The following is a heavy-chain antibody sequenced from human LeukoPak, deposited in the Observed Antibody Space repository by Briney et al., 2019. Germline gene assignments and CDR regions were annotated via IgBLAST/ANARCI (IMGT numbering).Heavy chain of an antibody. CDR1: GYTFTSYG. CDR3: ARASSSQPQDLFYYDYGLDV. J-gene: IGHJ6*02. CDR2: ISGYNGNT. Sequence: VASVKVSCKSSGYTFTSYGISWVRQAPGQGLEWMGWISGYNGNTNYAQKFQGRVTMTTDTSTSTAYMELRSLRSDDTAVYYCARASSSQPQDLFYYDYGLDVWGQGTTVTVSS. D-gene: IGHD6-13*01. V-gene: IGHV1-18*01.